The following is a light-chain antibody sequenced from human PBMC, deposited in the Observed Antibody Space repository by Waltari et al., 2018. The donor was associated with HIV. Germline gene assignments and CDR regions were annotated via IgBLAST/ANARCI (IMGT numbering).Light chain of an antibody. CDR1: QSVSSY. J-gene: IGKJ4*01. V-gene: IGKV3-11*01. Sequence: EIVLTQSPATLSLSPGVIATLSCRASQSVSSYLAWYQQKPGQAPRLLIYDASNRATGIPARFSGSGSGTDFTLTISSLEPEDFAVYYCQHRSNWPPTFGGGTKVEIK. CDR3: QHRSNWPPT. CDR2: DAS.